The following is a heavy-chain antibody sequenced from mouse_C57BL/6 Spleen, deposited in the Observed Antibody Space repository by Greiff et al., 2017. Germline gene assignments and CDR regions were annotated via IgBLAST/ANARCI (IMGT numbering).Heavy chain of an antibody. CDR1: GYTFTSYG. J-gene: IGHJ2*01. CDR2: IYPRSGNT. D-gene: IGHD1-1*02. CDR3: ARCDGGYFDY. Sequence: QVHVKQSGAELARPGASVKLSCKASGYTFTSYGISWVKQRTGQGLEWIGEIYPRSGNTYYNEKFKGKATLTADKSSSTAYMELRSLTSEDSAVYFCARCDGGYFDYWGQGTTLTVSS. V-gene: IGHV1-81*01.